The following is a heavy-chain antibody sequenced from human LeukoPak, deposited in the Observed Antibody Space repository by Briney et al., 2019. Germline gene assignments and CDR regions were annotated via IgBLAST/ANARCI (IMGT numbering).Heavy chain of an antibody. J-gene: IGHJ4*02. CDR1: GFTVSSNY. V-gene: IGHV3-66*02. CDR2: IYSGGST. Sequence: GGSLRLSCAASGFTVSSNYMSWVRQAPGKGLEWVSVIYSGGSTYYADSVKGRFTISRDNSKNTLYLQINSLRTEDTAVYYCARALSSGYRFDYWGQGALVTVSS. CDR3: ARALSSGYRFDY. D-gene: IGHD3-22*01.